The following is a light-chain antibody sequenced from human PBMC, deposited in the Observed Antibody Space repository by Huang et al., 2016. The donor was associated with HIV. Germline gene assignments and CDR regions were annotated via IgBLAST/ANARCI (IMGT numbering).Light chain of an antibody. CDR1: QSISTY. CDR3: QQNYNSPFT. CDR2: NAF. Sequence: DIQVTQSPSSLSESVGDRVTITCRASQSISTYLNWYQLKPGKAPKLLIYNAFSLQVGVPSRFSGSGSGTDFTLTISSLQPEDFATYYCQQNYNSPFTFGQGTKLEIK. J-gene: IGKJ2*01. V-gene: IGKV1-39*01.